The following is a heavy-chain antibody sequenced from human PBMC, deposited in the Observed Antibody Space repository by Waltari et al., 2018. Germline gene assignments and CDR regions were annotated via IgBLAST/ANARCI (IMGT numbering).Heavy chain of an antibody. D-gene: IGHD6-13*01. V-gene: IGHV4-38-2*01. CDR3: ARRRAAALLNYYYYYGMDV. CDR2: IYHSGST. CDR1: GYSISSGYY. J-gene: IGHJ6*02. Sequence: QVQLQESGPGLVKPSETLSLPCAVSGYSISSGYYWGWIRQPPGKGLEWIGSIYHSGSTYYNPSLKSRVTISVDTSKNQFSLKLSSVTAADTAVYYCARRRAAALLNYYYYYGMDVWGQGTTVTVSS.